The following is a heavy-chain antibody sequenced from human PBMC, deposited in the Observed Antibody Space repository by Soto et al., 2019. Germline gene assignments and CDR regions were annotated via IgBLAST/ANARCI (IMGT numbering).Heavy chain of an antibody. CDR3: ASGRGYDILTGYYPYFDY. CDR2: ISWNSGSI. CDR1: GLTFDDYA. V-gene: IGHV3-9*01. Sequence: EVQLVVSGGGLVQSGKSLRLSCAASGLTFDDYAMHWVRQAPGKDLEWVSGISWNSGSIGYADSVKGRFTISRDNAKNSLYLQMNSLRAGDTALYYCASGRGYDILTGYYPYFDYWGQGTLVTVSS. D-gene: IGHD3-9*01. J-gene: IGHJ4*02.